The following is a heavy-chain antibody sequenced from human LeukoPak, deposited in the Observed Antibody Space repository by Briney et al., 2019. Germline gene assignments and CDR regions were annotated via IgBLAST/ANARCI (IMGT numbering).Heavy chain of an antibody. J-gene: IGHJ4*02. CDR1: GGTFSSYA. CDR2: IIPIFGTA. D-gene: IGHD6-13*01. V-gene: IGHV1-69*05. CDR3: ARAPGLGIAAATNYFDY. Sequence: ASVKVSCKASGGTFSSYAISWVRQAPGQGLEWMGGIIPIFGTANYAQKFQGRVTITTDESTSTAYMELSSLRSEDTAVYYCARAPGLGIAAATNYFDYWGQGTLVTVSS.